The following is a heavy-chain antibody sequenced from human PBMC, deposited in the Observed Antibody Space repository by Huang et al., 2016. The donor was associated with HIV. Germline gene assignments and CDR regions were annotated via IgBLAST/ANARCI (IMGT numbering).Heavy chain of an antibody. CDR3: AKDGGSGWQQADY. CDR1: GFTFSSYG. J-gene: IGHJ4*02. D-gene: IGHD6-19*01. V-gene: IGHV3-30*02. CDR2: IRYDGRDT. Sequence: QVQLVESGGGVVQPGGSRRLSCAASGFTFSSYGMHWVRQAPGKGLEWVAFIRYDGRDTNYPDSVKGRFTISRDNSKNTLFLQMNSLRSEDTAVYHCAKDGGSGWQQADYWGRGTLVTVSS.